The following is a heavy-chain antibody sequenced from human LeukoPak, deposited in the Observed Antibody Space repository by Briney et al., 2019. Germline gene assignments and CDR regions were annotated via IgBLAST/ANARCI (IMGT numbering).Heavy chain of an antibody. CDR3: ASTDYGDYLWITY. V-gene: IGHV3-74*01. D-gene: IGHD4-17*01. Sequence: GGSLRLSCAASGFALSNYWMHWVRQAPGKGLVCVSHITSDGSGTSYADSVKGRFTISRDIPKNTLYLQMNSLRAEDTAVYYCASTDYGDYLWITYWGQGTLVTVSS. J-gene: IGHJ4*02. CDR2: ITSDGSGT. CDR1: GFALSNYW.